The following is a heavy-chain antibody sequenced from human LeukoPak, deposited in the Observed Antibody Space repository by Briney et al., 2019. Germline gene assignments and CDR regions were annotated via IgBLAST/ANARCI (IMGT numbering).Heavy chain of an antibody. V-gene: IGHV3-48*03. Sequence: PPGGSLRLSCAASGFTFSSYEMNWVRQAPGKGLEWVSYISSSGSTIYYADSVKGRFTISRDNAKNSLYLQMNSLRAEDTALYHCARAARDPAAIRNYYYYYYMDVWGKGTTVTISS. CDR2: ISSSGSTI. J-gene: IGHJ6*03. CDR3: ARAARDPAAIRNYYYYYYMDV. D-gene: IGHD2-2*01. CDR1: GFTFSSYE.